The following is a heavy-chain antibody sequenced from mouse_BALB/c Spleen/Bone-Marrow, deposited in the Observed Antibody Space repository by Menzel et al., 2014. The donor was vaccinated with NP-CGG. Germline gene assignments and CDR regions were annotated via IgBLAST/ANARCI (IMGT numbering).Heavy chain of an antibody. CDR2: IYPGSGST. J-gene: IGHJ1*01. Sequence: LQQSGSELVRPGASVKLSCKASGYTFTSYWMHWVKQRHGQGLEWSGNIYPGSGSTNYGEKFKSKGTLTVDTSSSTAYMHLSSLTSEDSAVYYCTRGDGNYWYFDVWGAGTTVTVSS. CDR3: TRGDGNYWYFDV. D-gene: IGHD2-1*01. CDR1: GYTFTSYW. V-gene: IGHV1S22*01.